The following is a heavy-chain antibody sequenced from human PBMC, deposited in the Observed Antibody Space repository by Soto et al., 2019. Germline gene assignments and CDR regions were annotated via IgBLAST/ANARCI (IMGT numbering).Heavy chain of an antibody. Sequence: QVQLQQWGAGLLKPSETLSLTCGVYGGYFHDDYLSWIRQSPGKGLEWIGEIKRSGNTYYNPSLGSCFSTSIDLSKNQSSFSLTSVPASVTVGDYCATGQTTVSLKYRDSAFDNCNQWKRVTVSS. V-gene: IGHV4-34*01. D-gene: IGHD4-4*01. CDR1: GGYFHDDY. CDR2: IKRSGNT. CDR3: ATGQTTVSLKYRDSAFDN. J-gene: IGHJ3*02.